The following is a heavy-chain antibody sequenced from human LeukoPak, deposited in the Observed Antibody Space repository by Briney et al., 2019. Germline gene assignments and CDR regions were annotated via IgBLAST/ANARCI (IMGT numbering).Heavy chain of an antibody. V-gene: IGHV4-34*01. CDR3: ARGHCSGGSCYFFDH. D-gene: IGHD2-15*01. CDR1: GGPFNGYY. CDR2: INHSGTT. J-gene: IGHJ4*02. Sequence: PSETLSLSCAVYGGPFNGYYYNWIRQPPGKGREWIGEINHSGTTNDYNPSLKSRVTISVDTSKNQFSLTLSSVTAADTAVYYCARGHCSGGSCYFFDHWGQGTLVTVSS.